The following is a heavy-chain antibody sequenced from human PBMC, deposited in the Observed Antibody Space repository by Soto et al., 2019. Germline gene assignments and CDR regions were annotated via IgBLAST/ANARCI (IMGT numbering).Heavy chain of an antibody. Sequence: QAQLVQSGSEVKKPGALVKVSCKTSGYRFTDYGISWVRQAPGQGLEWMGWISHYNGKTNYAQKLRGRSFMTTDTSTRTAYMELRSLRSDDTAVYFCAREGYQSGSGTYSPRRYYGMDVWGEGTTVTVSS. CDR3: AREGYQSGSGTYSPRRYYGMDV. CDR2: ISHYNGKT. D-gene: IGHD3-10*01. V-gene: IGHV1-18*01. CDR1: GYRFTDYG. J-gene: IGHJ6*04.